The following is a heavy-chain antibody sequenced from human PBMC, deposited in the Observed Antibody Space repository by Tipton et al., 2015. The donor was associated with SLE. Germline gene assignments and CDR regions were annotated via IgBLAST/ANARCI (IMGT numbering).Heavy chain of an antibody. Sequence: LSCTVSGGSISSNNYYWGWIRQPPGKGLEWIGNIYYSGNTYYNPSLKSRVTISVDTSKNQFSLKLSSVTAADTAVYYCARRGSGSHRPRPFDFWGQGTLVTVSS. D-gene: IGHD3-10*01. CDR1: GGSISSNNYY. V-gene: IGHV4-39*07. CDR2: IYYSGNT. J-gene: IGHJ4*02. CDR3: ARRGSGSHRPRPFDF.